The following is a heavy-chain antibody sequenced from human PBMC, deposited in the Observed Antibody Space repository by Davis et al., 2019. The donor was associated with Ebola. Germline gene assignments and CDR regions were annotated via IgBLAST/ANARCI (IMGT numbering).Heavy chain of an antibody. CDR1: GGSISSGAYY. V-gene: IGHV4-31*03. CDR2: IYHTGTT. CDR3: ATGRDAYKTGY. J-gene: IGHJ4*02. Sequence: SETLSLTCTVSGGSISSGAYYWGWIRQHPGEGLEWIGYIYHTGTTYYNPSLKSRVTISIDTSKNQFSLRLNSVSAADTAVYYCATGRDAYKTGYWGQGTLVTVSS. D-gene: IGHD5-24*01.